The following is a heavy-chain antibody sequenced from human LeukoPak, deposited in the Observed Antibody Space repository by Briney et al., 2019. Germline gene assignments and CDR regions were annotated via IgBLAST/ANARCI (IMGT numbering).Heavy chain of an antibody. J-gene: IGHJ4*02. CDR1: GFTFSSYA. CDR3: AAPGNYYGSGSRSIDY. V-gene: IGHV3-23*01. CDR2: ISGSGGST. D-gene: IGHD3-10*01. Sequence: PGGSRRLSCAASGFTFSSYAMSWVRQAPGKGLEWVSAISGSGGSTYYADSVKGRFTISRDNSKNTLYLQMNSLRAEDTAVYYCAAPGNYYGSGSRSIDYWGQGTLVTVSS.